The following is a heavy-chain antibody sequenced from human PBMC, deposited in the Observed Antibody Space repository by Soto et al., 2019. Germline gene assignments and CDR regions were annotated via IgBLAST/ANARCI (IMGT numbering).Heavy chain of an antibody. Sequence: ASVKVSCKASGYTFTGYYMHWVRQAPGQGLEWMGWINPNSGGTNYAQKFQGWVTMTRDTSISTAYMELSRLRSDDTAVYYCARDGWELSYGMDVWGQGTTVTVSS. J-gene: IGHJ6*02. CDR3: ARDGWELSYGMDV. CDR2: INPNSGGT. CDR1: GYTFTGYY. D-gene: IGHD1-26*01. V-gene: IGHV1-2*04.